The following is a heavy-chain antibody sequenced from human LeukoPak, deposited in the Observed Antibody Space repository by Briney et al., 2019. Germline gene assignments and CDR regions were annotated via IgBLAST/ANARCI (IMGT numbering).Heavy chain of an antibody. CDR3: ARDLNKPKVVMYNWFDP. D-gene: IGHD3-22*01. V-gene: IGHV1-69*13. Sequence: GASVKVSCKASGGTFSSYAISWVRQAPGQGLEWMGGIIPIFGTANYAQKFQGRVTITADESTSTAYMELSSLRSEDTAVYYCARDLNKPKVVMYNWFDPWARGPWSPSPQ. CDR2: IIPIFGTA. J-gene: IGHJ5*02. CDR1: GGTFSSYA.